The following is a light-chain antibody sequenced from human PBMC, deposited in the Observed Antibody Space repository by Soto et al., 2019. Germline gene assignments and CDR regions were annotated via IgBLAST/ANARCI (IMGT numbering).Light chain of an antibody. CDR2: GAS. CDR1: QSVTSSY. V-gene: IGKV3-20*01. Sequence: EIVLTQSPGTLSLSPGDRATLSCRASQSVTSSYLAWYQQQPGQAPRLLVYGASSSATGIPDRFSGSGSGTDFTLTISRLEPEDFAMYYCQQHGSSPLTFGGGTKVEIK. J-gene: IGKJ4*02. CDR3: QQHGSSPLT.